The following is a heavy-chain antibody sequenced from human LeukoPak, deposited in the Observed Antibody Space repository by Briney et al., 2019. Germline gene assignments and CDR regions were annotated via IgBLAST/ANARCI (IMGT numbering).Heavy chain of an antibody. CDR3: ARGSGNYFSKFDP. CDR1: GGSISSDVYS. Sequence: SETLSLTCTVSGGSISSDVYSWSWIRQPPGKGLEWIGYIYHTGSTYYNPSLKSRVTISVDKSKNQFSLKLSSVAAADTAVYCCARGSGNYFSKFDPWGQGTLVTVSS. V-gene: IGHV4-30-2*01. J-gene: IGHJ5*02. CDR2: IYHTGST. D-gene: IGHD3-10*01.